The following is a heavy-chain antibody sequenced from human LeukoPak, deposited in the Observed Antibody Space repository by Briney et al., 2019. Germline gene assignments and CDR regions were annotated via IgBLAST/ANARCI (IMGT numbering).Heavy chain of an antibody. CDR2: TWYSGSDK. D-gene: IGHD2/OR15-2a*01. CDR3: AKDVLGYLDY. Sequence: GGSLRLSCAASGFTFSNYGMHWVRQAPGKGLEWVAVTWYSGSDKYYADSVKGRFTISRDNSKNTLYLQMNSLRAEDTAVYYCAKDVLGYLDYWGQGTLVTVSS. J-gene: IGHJ4*02. V-gene: IGHV3-30*02. CDR1: GFTFSNYG.